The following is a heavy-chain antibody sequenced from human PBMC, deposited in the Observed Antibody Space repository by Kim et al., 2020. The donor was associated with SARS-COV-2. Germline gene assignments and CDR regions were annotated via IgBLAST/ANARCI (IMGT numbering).Heavy chain of an antibody. CDR2: IKSKTDGGTT. V-gene: IGHV3-15*01. CDR3: TTDLVVVAATLY. Sequence: GGSLRLSCAASGFTFSNAWMSWVRQAPGKGLEWVGRIKSKTDGGTTDYAAPVKGRFTISRDDSKNTLYLQMNSLKTEDTAVYYCTTDLVVVAATLYWGQGTLVTVSS. J-gene: IGHJ4*02. D-gene: IGHD2-15*01. CDR1: GFTFSNAW.